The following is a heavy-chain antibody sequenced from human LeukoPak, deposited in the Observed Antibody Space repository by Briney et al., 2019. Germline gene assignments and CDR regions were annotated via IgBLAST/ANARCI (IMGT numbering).Heavy chain of an antibody. Sequence: PGGSLRLSCTGSGFTFSTYAIYWVRQAPGKGLEWVAAISFDGSDKYYSDSVKGRFTISRDNSKNTLFLQMNSLRVEDTAVYYCARRNYYDSHGYFGPFDYWGQGTLVTVSS. D-gene: IGHD3-22*01. CDR1: GFTFSTYA. CDR2: ISFDGSDK. V-gene: IGHV3-30*04. CDR3: ARRNYYDSHGYFGPFDY. J-gene: IGHJ4*02.